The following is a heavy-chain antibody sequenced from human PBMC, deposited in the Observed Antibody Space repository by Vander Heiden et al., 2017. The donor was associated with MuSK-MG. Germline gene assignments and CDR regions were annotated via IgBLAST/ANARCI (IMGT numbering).Heavy chain of an antibody. V-gene: IGHV3-30*04. D-gene: IGHD3-22*01. CDR3: AKSYYDSSRRWDY. CDR1: GFTFSSYA. CDR2: ISYDGSNK. J-gene: IGHJ4*02. Sequence: QVQLVESGGGVVQPGRSLRLSCAASGFTFSSYAMHWVRQAPGKGLEWVAVISYDGSNKYYADAVKGRFTISRDNSKNTMYLQMKRMRAEDTAVYYFAKSYYDSSRRWDYWGQGTMVTVYS.